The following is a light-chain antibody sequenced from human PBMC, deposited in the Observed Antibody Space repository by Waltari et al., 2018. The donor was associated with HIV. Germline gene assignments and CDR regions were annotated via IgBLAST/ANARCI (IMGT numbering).Light chain of an antibody. Sequence: QTVVTQEPSFSVSPGGQVTLTCGLSPGYVPTTSYPSWYQQTPGQAPRTLIYSTNTRSSGVPDRFSGSILGNRAALTITGAQADDESDYYCVLYMGSGIWVFGGGTKLTVL. V-gene: IGLV8-61*01. J-gene: IGLJ3*02. CDR3: VLYMGSGIWV. CDR2: STN. CDR1: PGYVPTTSY.